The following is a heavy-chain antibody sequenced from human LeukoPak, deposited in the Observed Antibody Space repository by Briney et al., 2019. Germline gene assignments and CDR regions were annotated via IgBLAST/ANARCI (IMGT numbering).Heavy chain of an antibody. V-gene: IGHV4-34*01. J-gene: IGHJ6*03. D-gene: IGHD2-2*01. CDR1: GGSFSGYY. CDR3: ARQNFYRYCRSTSCYRPYYYYMDD. Sequence: SETLSLTCAVYGGSFSGYYWSWIRQPPGKGLEWIGEINHSGSTNYNPSLKSRVTISVDTSKNQFSLKLSSVTAADTTVYYCARQNFYRYCRSTSCYRPYYYYMDDWGKGTTVTISS. CDR2: INHSGST.